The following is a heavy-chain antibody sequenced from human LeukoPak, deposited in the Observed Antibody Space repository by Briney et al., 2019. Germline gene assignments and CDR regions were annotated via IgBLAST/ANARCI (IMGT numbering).Heavy chain of an antibody. V-gene: IGHV3-43*01. CDR3: AKGRRTVTTPYFDY. D-gene: IGHD4-17*01. Sequence: GGSLRLSCAASGFTFDDYTMHWVRQAPGKGLEWVSLISWDGGSTYYADSVKGRFTISRDNSKNSLYLQMNSLRTEDTALYYCAKGRRTVTTPYFDYWGQGTLVTVSS. CDR1: GFTFDDYT. CDR2: ISWDGGST. J-gene: IGHJ4*02.